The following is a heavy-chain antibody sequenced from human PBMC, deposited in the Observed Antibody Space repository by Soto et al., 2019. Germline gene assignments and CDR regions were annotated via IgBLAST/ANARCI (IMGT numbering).Heavy chain of an antibody. V-gene: IGHV1-69*02. CDR2: IIPILGIA. CDR1: GGTFSSYT. D-gene: IGHD2-15*01. Sequence: SVKVSCKASGGTFSSYTIIWVRQAPGQGLEWMGRIIPILGIANYAQKFQGRVTITADKSTSTAYMELSSLRSEDTAVYYCASGYCSGGSCDHDAFDIWGQGTMVTVSS. CDR3: ASGYCSGGSCDHDAFDI. J-gene: IGHJ3*02.